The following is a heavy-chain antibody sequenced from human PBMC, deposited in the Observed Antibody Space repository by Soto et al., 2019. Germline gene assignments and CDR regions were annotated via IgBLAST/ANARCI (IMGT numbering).Heavy chain of an antibody. V-gene: IGHV4-59*08. Sequence: SETLCLTCTVSGGSISSYYWSWIRQPPGKGLEWIGYIYYSGSTNYNPSLKSRVTISVDTSKNQFSLKLSSVTAADTAVYYCASQLAMVAPDAFDIWGQGTMVTVSS. J-gene: IGHJ3*02. CDR1: GGSISSYY. D-gene: IGHD2-15*01. CDR3: ASQLAMVAPDAFDI. CDR2: IYYSGST.